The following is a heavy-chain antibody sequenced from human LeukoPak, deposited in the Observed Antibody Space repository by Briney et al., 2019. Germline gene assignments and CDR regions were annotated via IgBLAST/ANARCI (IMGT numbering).Heavy chain of an antibody. V-gene: IGHV3-33*03. J-gene: IGHJ3*02. CDR1: GFTFSSYG. CDR3: ALEDI. CDR2: IWYDGSNK. Sequence: PGGSLRLSCAASGFTFSSYGMHWVRQAPGKGLEWVAVIWYDGSNKYYADSVKGRFTISRDNAKNSLYLQMNSLRAEDTAVYYCALEDIWGQGTMVTVSS.